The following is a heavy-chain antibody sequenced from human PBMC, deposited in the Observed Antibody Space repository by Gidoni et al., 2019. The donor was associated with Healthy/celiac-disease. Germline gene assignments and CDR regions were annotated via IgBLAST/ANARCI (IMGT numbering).Heavy chain of an antibody. V-gene: IGHV4-61*02. D-gene: IGHD3-10*01. J-gene: IGHJ2*01. CDR1: GGSISSGSYY. CDR2: IDTSGST. CDR3: ARFQATRGGGGWYFDL. Sequence: QVQLQESGPGLVKPSQTLSLTCTVSGGSISSGSYYWSWIRQPAGKGLEWIGRIDTSGSTNYNPSLKRRVTISVDTSKNQFSLKLSSVTAADTAVYYCARFQATRGGGGWYFDLWGRGTLVTVSS.